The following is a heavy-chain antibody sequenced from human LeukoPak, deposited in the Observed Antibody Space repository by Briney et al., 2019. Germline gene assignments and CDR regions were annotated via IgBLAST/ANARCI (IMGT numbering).Heavy chain of an antibody. Sequence: SETLSLTCTVSGGSISSYYWSWIRQHPGKGLEWIGYIYYSGSTYYNPSLKSRVTISVDTSKNQFSLKLSSVTAADTAVYYCARDGEYSSSWYYYYSMDVWGQGTTVTVSS. D-gene: IGHD6-13*01. CDR3: ARDGEYSSSWYYYYSMDV. J-gene: IGHJ6*02. CDR2: IYYSGST. CDR1: GGSISSYY. V-gene: IGHV4-59*12.